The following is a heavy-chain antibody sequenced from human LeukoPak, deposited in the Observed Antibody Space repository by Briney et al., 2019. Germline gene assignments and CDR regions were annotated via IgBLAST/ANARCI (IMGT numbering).Heavy chain of an antibody. Sequence: GGSLRLSCAASGFTFSSYWMSWVRQAPGKGLEWVASIKQGGSEGHYMDSVKGRFTISRDNVKNSVYLQMNSLRAEDTAVYYCASAGTSYGDQLFGYWGQGTLVTVSS. CDR1: GFTFSSYW. V-gene: IGHV3-7*01. CDR3: ASAGTSYGDQLFGY. D-gene: IGHD2-21*02. CDR2: IKQGGSEG. J-gene: IGHJ4*02.